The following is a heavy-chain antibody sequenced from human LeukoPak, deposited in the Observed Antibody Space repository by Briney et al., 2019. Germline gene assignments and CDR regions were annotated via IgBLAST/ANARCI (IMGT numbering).Heavy chain of an antibody. Sequence: ASVKVSCKASGYTFTDYYLHWVRQAPGQGFEWMGWINPNSGETNYAQKFQGRVTMTRDTSISTAHMEMSRLRSDDTAVYYCARANLLYCSSTTCLFDYWGQGTLVTVSS. V-gene: IGHV1-2*02. CDR1: GYTFTDYY. J-gene: IGHJ4*02. D-gene: IGHD2-2*01. CDR2: INPNSGET. CDR3: ARANLLYCSSTTCLFDY.